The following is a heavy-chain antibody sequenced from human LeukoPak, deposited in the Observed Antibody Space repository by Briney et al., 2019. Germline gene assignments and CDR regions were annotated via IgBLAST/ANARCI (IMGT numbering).Heavy chain of an antibody. D-gene: IGHD6-13*01. CDR1: GFTFSSYS. J-gene: IGHJ4*02. V-gene: IGHV3-48*01. Sequence: PGGSLRLSCAASGFTFSSYSMNWVRQAPGKGLEWVSYISSSSSTIYYADSVKGRFTISRDNAKNPLYLQMNSLRAEDTAVYYCARGYSSSWFDFDYWGQGTLVTVSS. CDR3: ARGYSSSWFDFDY. CDR2: ISSSSSTI.